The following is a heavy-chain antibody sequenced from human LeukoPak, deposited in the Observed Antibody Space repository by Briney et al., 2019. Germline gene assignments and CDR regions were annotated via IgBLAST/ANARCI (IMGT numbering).Heavy chain of an antibody. V-gene: IGHV3-21*01. CDR1: GFTFSSYS. CDR2: ISSSSSYI. CDR3: ARCGGDCYSVKH. D-gene: IGHD2-21*01. Sequence: GGSLRLSCAASGFTFSSYSMNWVRQAPGKGLEWVSSISSSSSYIYYADSVKGRFTISRDNAKNSLYLQMNSLRPEDTAVYYCARCGGDCYSVKHWGQGTLVTVSS. J-gene: IGHJ4*02.